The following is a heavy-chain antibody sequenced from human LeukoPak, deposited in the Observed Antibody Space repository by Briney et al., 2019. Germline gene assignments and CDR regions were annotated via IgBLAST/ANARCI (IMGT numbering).Heavy chain of an antibody. D-gene: IGHD3-10*01. J-gene: IGHJ4*02. CDR1: GYSISRGYY. V-gene: IGHV4-38-2*01. CDR3: ARGEVGEFDY. Sequence: WETLSLTCAVSGYSISRGYYWNWIRQFPGKGLEWIGSISHSGSTSYNPSLKRRITISLETSKNQFSLRLISVTAADSALYYCARGEVGEFDYWGQGRLVIVSS. CDR2: ISHSGST.